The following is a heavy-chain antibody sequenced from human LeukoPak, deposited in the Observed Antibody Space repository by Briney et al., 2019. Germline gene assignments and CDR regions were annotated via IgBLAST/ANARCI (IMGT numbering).Heavy chain of an antibody. J-gene: IGHJ4*02. V-gene: IGHV3-30-3*01. D-gene: IGHD6-19*01. CDR3: ARDQKAAGSGWSLAFDY. Sequence: PGRSLRLSCAASGFTFSSYAMHWVRQAPGKGLEWVAVISYDGSNKYYADSVTGRFTISRDNSKNTLYLQMNSLRAEDTAVYYCARDQKAAGSGWSLAFDYWGQGTLVTVSS. CDR2: ISYDGSNK. CDR1: GFTFSSYA.